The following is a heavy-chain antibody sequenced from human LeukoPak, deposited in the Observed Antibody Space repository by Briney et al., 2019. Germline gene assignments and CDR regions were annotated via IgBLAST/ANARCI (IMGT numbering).Heavy chain of an antibody. CDR3: ARAMPHDNWFNP. CDR1: GFTFTDYS. V-gene: IGHV3-74*03. Sequence: PGGSLRLSCAASGFTFTDYSMHWVRQVAGKGLVWVSRINGDLTNTTYADSVKGRFTISRDNAKNTLYLQMNSLRAEDTAVYYCARAMPHDNWFNPWGQGSLVTVSS. D-gene: IGHD2-2*01. J-gene: IGHJ5*02. CDR2: INGDLTNT.